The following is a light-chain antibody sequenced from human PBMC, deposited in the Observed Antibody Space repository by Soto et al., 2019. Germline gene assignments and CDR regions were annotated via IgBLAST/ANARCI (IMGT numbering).Light chain of an antibody. CDR3: QQYGRSVG. V-gene: IGKV3-20*01. Sequence: EIVLTQSPGTLSLSPGERRTLSCRTSQSLSTRSLAWYQQKPGQAPSLLIYEASTRAPGTPDRFSGSGSGTDFTLTVSRLEPEDFAVYYCQQYGRSVGFGQGTKVDIK. CDR2: EAS. CDR1: QSLSTRS. J-gene: IGKJ1*01.